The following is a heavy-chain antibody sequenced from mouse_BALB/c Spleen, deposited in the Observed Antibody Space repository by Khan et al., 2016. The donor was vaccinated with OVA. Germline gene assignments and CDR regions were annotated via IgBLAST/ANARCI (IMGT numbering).Heavy chain of an antibody. J-gene: IGHJ4*01. CDR2: IFPGNDDT. V-gene: IGHV1-87*01. CDR3: ATHVHYAMDY. CDR1: GYTFTNYW. Sequence: QVQLKQSGAELARPGASVNLSCKASGYTFTNYWIHWVRQRPGQGLEWIGSIFPGNDDTNYTQRFKGKATLTAEKSSSTACMQIRTLASEDSAVYYYATHVHYAMDYWGQGTSVTVSS.